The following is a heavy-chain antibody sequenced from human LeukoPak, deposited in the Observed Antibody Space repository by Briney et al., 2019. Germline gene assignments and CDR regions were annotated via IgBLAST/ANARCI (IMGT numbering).Heavy chain of an antibody. Sequence: PSETLFLTCAVSGGSISSSNWWSWVRQPPGKGLEWIGEIYHSGSTNYNPSLKSRVTISVDKSKNQFSLKLSSVTAADTAVYYCARETAWPENTPMILFSYFDYWGRGILVTVSS. CDR2: IYHSGST. V-gene: IGHV4-4*02. CDR3: ARETAWPENTPMILFSYFDY. D-gene: IGHD3/OR15-3a*01. J-gene: IGHJ4*02. CDR1: GGSISSSNW.